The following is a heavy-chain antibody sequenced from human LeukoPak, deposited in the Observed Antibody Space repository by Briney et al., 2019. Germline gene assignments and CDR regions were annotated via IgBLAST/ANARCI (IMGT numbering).Heavy chain of an antibody. Sequence: GGSLRLSCAASGFTFSSYATSWVRQAPGKGLEWVSAISGSGGSTYYADSVKGRFTISRDNSKNTLYLQMNSLRAEDTAVYYCAKDPAVVDTAMVTGYWGQGTLVTVSS. D-gene: IGHD5-18*01. V-gene: IGHV3-23*01. CDR1: GFTFSSYA. CDR2: ISGSGGST. J-gene: IGHJ4*02. CDR3: AKDPAVVDTAMVTGY.